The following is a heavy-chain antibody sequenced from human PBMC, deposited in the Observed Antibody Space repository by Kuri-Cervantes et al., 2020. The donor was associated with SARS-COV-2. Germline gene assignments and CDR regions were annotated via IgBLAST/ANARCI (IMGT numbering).Heavy chain of an antibody. CDR3: ARDSGDTIFGGVITDFDY. J-gene: IGHJ4*02. CDR1: GFTFDDYT. D-gene: IGHD3-3*01. V-gene: IGHV3-43*01. Sequence: GGSLRLSCAASGFTFDDYTMHWVRQAPGKGLEWVSLISWDGGSTYYADSVKGRFTISRDNAKNSLYLQMNSLRDEDTAVYYCARDSGDTIFGGVITDFDYWGQGTLVTVSS. CDR2: ISWDGGST.